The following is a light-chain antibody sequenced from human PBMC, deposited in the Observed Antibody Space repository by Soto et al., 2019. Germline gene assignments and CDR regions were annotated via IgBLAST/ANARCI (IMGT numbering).Light chain of an antibody. CDR2: DVS. J-gene: IGKJ3*01. CDR3: QHYKSYPFT. CDR1: EGVSSW. V-gene: IGKV1-5*01. Sequence: DIQMTQSPSTLSASVGDRVTITCRATEGVSSWLAWYQQKPGKAPKVIIYDVSNLESGVPSRFSGSGSGTEFTLPISSLQPDDFATYYCQHYKSYPFTFGPGTKVAIK.